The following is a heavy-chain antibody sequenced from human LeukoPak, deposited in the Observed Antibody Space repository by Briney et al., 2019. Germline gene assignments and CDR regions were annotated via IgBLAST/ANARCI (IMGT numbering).Heavy chain of an antibody. CDR2: ISAYNGNT. V-gene: IGHV1-18*01. CDR3: ARGVGYGSGSYEDY. D-gene: IGHD3-10*01. Sequence: ASVKVSCKASGYTFTNYGISWVRQAPGQGLEWMGWISAYNGNTNYTQKLQGRVTMTSDTSTSTAYMELRSLRSDDTAVYYCARGVGYGSGSYEDYWGQGTLVTVSS. CDR1: GYTFTNYG. J-gene: IGHJ4*02.